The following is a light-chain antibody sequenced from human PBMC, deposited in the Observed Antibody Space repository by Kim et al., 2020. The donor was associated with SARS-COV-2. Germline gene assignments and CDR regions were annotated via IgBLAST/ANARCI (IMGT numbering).Light chain of an antibody. CDR1: GSDVGGYNY. V-gene: IGLV2-11*01. J-gene: IGLJ2*01. CDR3: CSYAGSYGVV. Sequence: GKEVTISGTGTGSDVGGYNYVSWYQQHPGKAPKLMIYDVSKRPSGVPDRFSGSKSGNTASLTISGLQAEDEADYYCCSYAGSYGVVFGGGTQLTVL. CDR2: DVS.